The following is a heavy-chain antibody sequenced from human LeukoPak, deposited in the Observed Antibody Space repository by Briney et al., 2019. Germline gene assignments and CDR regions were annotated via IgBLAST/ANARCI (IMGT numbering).Heavy chain of an antibody. J-gene: IGHJ6*03. CDR1: GYSISSGYY. V-gene: IGHV4-38-2*02. CDR3: ARDTAMVPRYYYYYYMDV. Sequence: SETLSLTCAVSGYSISSGYYWGWIRQPPGKGLEWIGSIYHSGSTYYNPSPKSRVTISVDTSKNQFSLKLSSVTAADTAVYYCARDTAMVPRYYYYYYMDVWGKGTTVTVSS. CDR2: IYHSGST. D-gene: IGHD5-18*01.